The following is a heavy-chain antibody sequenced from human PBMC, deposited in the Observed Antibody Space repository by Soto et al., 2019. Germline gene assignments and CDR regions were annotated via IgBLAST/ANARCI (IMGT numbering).Heavy chain of an antibody. D-gene: IGHD3-9*01. CDR1: GGYFSSLS. V-gene: IGHV1-69*13. CDR2: TIPNFGTA. J-gene: IGHJ4*02. Sequence: SVKVSCKASGGYFSSLSISWVRQAPGQGLEWMGGTIPNFGTADYAQNFQGRVTLTADESTRTVYMELTSLTSDDAAVYYCARGWGHSASPGYYMYFDVWGQGNLVTGSS. CDR3: ARGWGHSASPGYYMYFDV.